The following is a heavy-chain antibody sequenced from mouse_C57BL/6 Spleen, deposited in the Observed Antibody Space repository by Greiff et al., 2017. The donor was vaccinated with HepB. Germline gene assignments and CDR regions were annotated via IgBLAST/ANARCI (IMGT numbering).Heavy chain of an antibody. CDR1: GFSFNTYA. CDR3: VRHYYDGYYYAMDY. D-gene: IGHD2-3*01. V-gene: IGHV10-1*01. CDR2: IRSKSNNYAT. Sequence: DVKLVESGGGLVQPKGSLKLSCAASGFSFNTYAMNWVRQAPGKGLEWVARIRSKSNNYATYYADSVKDRFTISRDDSESMLYLQMNNLKTEDTAMYYCVRHYYDGYYYAMDYWGQGTSVTVSS. J-gene: IGHJ4*01.